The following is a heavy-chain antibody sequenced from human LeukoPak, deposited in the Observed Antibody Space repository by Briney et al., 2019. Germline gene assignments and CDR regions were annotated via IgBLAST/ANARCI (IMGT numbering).Heavy chain of an antibody. V-gene: IGHV3-30*02. CDR2: IRYDGSNK. CDR3: ASSVVGGLGLDY. J-gene: IGHJ4*02. CDR1: GFTFSDYD. Sequence: GGSLRLSCAASGFTFSDYDLHWVRQAPGKGLEWVAFIRYDGSNKYYADSVTGRSTISRDNSKNTLYLQMNSLRAEDTAVYYCASSVVGGLGLDYWGQGTLVTVSS. D-gene: IGHD1-26*01.